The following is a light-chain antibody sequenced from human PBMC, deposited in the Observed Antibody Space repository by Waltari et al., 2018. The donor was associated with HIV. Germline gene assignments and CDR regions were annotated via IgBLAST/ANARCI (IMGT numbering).Light chain of an antibody. J-gene: IGLJ2*01. V-gene: IGLV2-11*01. CDR2: DVT. CDR1: SSDTGDFNF. CDR3: CSYAGTSYVV. Sequence: QSALTQPRSVPGSPGQSVTIPCTGTSSDTGDFNFALWYQHHPGKAPKIMIYDVTMRPSGVPDRFAGSKSGTTASLTISGLQADDEAEYYCCSYAGTSYVVFGGGTKLTVL.